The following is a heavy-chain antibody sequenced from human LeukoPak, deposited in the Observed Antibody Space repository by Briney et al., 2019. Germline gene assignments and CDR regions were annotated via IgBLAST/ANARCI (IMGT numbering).Heavy chain of an antibody. CDR1: GFTFSSYG. D-gene: IGHD6-19*01. CDR2: IWYDGSNK. V-gene: IGHV3-33*06. CDR3: AKGQIAPGIAVAGPRDFDY. J-gene: IGHJ4*02. Sequence: PGRSLRLSCAASGFTFSSYGMHWVRQAPGKGLEWVAVIWYDGSNKYYADSVKCRFTISRDNSKNTLYLQMNRLRPEDTAVYYCAKGQIAPGIAVAGPRDFDYWGQGTLVTVSS.